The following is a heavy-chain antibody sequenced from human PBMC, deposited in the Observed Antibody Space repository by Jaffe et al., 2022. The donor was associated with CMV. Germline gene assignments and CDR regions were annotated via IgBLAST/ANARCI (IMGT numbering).Heavy chain of an antibody. CDR1: GFSLSTSGMC. J-gene: IGHJ2*01. Sequence: QVTLRESGPALVKPTQTLTLTCTFSGFSLSTSGMCVSWIRQPPGKALEWLALIDWDDDKYYSTSLKTRLTISKDTSKNQVVLTMTNMDPVDTATYYCARGSDYYGSGPNWYFDLWGRGTLVTVSS. CDR2: IDWDDDK. CDR3: ARGSDYYGSGPNWYFDL. V-gene: IGHV2-70*01. D-gene: IGHD3-10*01.